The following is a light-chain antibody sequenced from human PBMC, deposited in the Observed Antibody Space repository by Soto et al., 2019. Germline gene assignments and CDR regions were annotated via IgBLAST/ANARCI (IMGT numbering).Light chain of an antibody. CDR1: SSDVGGYSY. CDR2: DVS. J-gene: IGLJ1*01. CDR3: SSYTSTSLSV. Sequence: QSALTQPASVSGSPGQSITISCPGTSSDVGGYSYVSWYQQLPGKAPKLMIYDVSDRPSGVSTRFSGSKSGNTASLTISGLQAEVEAEYYCSSYTSTSLSVFATAPNATV. V-gene: IGLV2-14*01.